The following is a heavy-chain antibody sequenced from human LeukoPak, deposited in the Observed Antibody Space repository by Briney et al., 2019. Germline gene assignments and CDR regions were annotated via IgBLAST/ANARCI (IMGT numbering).Heavy chain of an antibody. CDR1: GFTFSSYA. V-gene: IGHV3-23*01. CDR2: ISGSGDST. CDR3: AKTRPLDSSSWSHGDY. J-gene: IGHJ4*02. Sequence: GSLRLSCAASGFTFSSYAMSWVRQAPGKGLEWVSAISGSGDSTYYGDSVKGRFTISRDNSKNTLYLQMNGLRAEDTAVYYCAKTRPLDSSSWSHGDYWGQGTLVTVSS. D-gene: IGHD6-13*01.